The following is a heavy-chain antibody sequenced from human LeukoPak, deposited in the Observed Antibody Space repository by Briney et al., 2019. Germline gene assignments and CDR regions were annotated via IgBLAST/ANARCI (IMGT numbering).Heavy chain of an antibody. CDR2: INHSGGT. V-gene: IGHV4-34*01. D-gene: IGHD3-10*01. Sequence: PSETLSLTCAVYGGSFSGYYWSWIRQPPGKGLEWIGEINHSGGTNYNPSLKSRVTISVDTSKNQFSLKLSSVTAADTAVYYCARGGGSGSYYNLNWGQGTLVTVSS. CDR3: ARGGGSGSYYNLN. CDR1: GGSFSGYY. J-gene: IGHJ4*02.